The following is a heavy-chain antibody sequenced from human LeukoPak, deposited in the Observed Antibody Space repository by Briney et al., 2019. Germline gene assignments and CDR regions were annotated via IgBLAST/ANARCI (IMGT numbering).Heavy chain of an antibody. CDR2: ISPSGSIS. V-gene: IGHV3-23*01. J-gene: IGHJ5*02. CDR3: ARDLDWGAFDA. Sequence: PGGSLRLSCAASGLTFGSHGINWVRQAPGKGLEWVSGISPSGSISYYADSVKGRFTISRDNSKNTVSLQMNSLRAEDTALYYCARDLDWGAFDAWGQGTLVTVSS. CDR1: GLTFGSHG. D-gene: IGHD3-9*01.